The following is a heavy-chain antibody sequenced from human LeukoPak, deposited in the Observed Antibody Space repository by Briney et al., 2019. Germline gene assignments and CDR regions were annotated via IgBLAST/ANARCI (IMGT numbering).Heavy chain of an antibody. Sequence: SETLSLTCTVSGGSISSYFWSWIRQPPGKGLEWIGYIYSSGSTNYNPSLKSRVTISADTSKNQFSLKLSSVTAADTAVYYCANLRRHDSSGYYSDYWGQGTLVTVSP. CDR1: GGSISSYF. V-gene: IGHV4-59*08. CDR2: IYSSGST. D-gene: IGHD3-22*01. CDR3: ANLRRHDSSGYYSDY. J-gene: IGHJ4*02.